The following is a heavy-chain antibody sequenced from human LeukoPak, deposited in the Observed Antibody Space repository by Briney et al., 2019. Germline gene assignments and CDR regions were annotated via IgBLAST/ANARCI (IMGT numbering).Heavy chain of an antibody. CDR2: IYYSGRT. D-gene: IGHD3-22*01. V-gene: IGHV4-39*01. CDR1: GDSISRSDSY. J-gene: IGHJ1*01. Sequence: SETLSLTCSVSGDSISRSDSYWDWIRQPPGKGLEWIGTIYYSGRTYYSPSLNSRFTMSVDTSSNQFSLNLRSVTAADTAVYYCARRRYYDGSGYLEWGQGTLLSVSS. CDR3: ARRRYYDGSGYLE.